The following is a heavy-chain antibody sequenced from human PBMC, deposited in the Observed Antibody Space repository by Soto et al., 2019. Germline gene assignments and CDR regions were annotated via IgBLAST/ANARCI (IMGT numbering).Heavy chain of an antibody. Sequence: GGSLRLSCAASGFTVSSNYMSWVRQAPGKGLEWVSVIYSGGSTYYADSVKGRFTISRDNSKNTLYLQMNSLRAEDTAVYYCARDVLDTYYYDSSGYYQYFQHWGQGTLVTVS. CDR3: ARDVLDTYYYDSSGYYQYFQH. CDR2: IYSGGST. V-gene: IGHV3-66*01. CDR1: GFTVSSNY. D-gene: IGHD3-22*01. J-gene: IGHJ1*01.